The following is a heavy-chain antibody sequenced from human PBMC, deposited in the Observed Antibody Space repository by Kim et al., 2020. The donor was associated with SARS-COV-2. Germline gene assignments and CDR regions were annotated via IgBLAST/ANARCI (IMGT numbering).Heavy chain of an antibody. J-gene: IGHJ4*02. CDR3: ASYYDILTGYYNFDY. D-gene: IGHD3-9*01. Sequence: PALKSRVTISIDTSKNQFSLKLSSVTAADTAVYYCASYYDILTGYYNFDYWGQGTLVTVSS. V-gene: IGHV4-39*07.